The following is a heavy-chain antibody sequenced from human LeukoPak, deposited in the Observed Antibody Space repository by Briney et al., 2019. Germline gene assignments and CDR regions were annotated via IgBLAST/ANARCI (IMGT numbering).Heavy chain of an antibody. J-gene: IGHJ4*02. Sequence: SETLSLTCTVSGGSMSSYYWSWIRQPPGKGLEWIGYIFYSGSTNYDPSLKSRVTLSVDTSKNQFSLKLGSVTAADTAVYYCARQPYMLGAYYFDYWGQGTLVTVSS. CDR1: GGSMSSYY. CDR2: IFYSGST. D-gene: IGHD1-26*01. V-gene: IGHV4-59*08. CDR3: ARQPYMLGAYYFDY.